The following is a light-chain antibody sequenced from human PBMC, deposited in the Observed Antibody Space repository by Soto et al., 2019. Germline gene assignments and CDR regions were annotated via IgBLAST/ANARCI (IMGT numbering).Light chain of an antibody. CDR2: AAS. V-gene: IGKV1-39*01. Sequence: DIQMTQSPSALSASEGDRVTITCRASQSISSNLNWYQQKAGKAPKLLIYAASSLQSGVPSRFSGSGSGTDFTLTISSLQPEDFVTYYCQQSSSTPLTFGGGTKVEIK. CDR3: QQSSSTPLT. CDR1: QSISSN. J-gene: IGKJ4*01.